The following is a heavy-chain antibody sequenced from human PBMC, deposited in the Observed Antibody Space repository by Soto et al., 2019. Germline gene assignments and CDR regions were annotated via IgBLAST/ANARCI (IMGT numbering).Heavy chain of an antibody. CDR3: AAPRDEYGSGVSWFTYGMDI. J-gene: IGHJ6*02. D-gene: IGHD3-10*01. CDR1: GFTFSDYA. V-gene: IGHV3-23*01. CDR2: LDGADGST. Sequence: GSLRLSFLASGFTFSDYAMTWVRHVPGRGLEWVASLDGADGSTYYADSVRGRLTISRDNSQNTLFLQMKRLTVDDTAIYYCAAPRDEYGSGVSWFTYGMDIWGQGTTVTVSS.